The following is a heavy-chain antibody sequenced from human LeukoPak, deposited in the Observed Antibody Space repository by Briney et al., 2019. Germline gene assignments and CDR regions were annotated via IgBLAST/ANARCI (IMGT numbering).Heavy chain of an antibody. CDR3: ARDRVVGAASSSEY. V-gene: IGHV1-2*02. Sequence: WASVKVSCKASGYTFTGYYMHWVRQAPGQGLEWMGWINPNSGGTNYAQKFQGRVTMTRDTSISTAYTELSRLRSDDTAVYYCARDRVVGAASSSEYWGQGTLVTVSS. D-gene: IGHD1-26*01. CDR2: INPNSGGT. J-gene: IGHJ4*02. CDR1: GYTFTGYY.